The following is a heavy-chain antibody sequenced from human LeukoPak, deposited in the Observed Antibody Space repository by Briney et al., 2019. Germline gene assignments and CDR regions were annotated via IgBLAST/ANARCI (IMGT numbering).Heavy chain of an antibody. CDR1: GFTFGDYA. J-gene: IGHJ4*02. CDR2: IRSKAYGGTT. V-gene: IGHV3-49*03. CDR3: TRRASSYQLDY. D-gene: IGHD6-13*01. Sequence: GGSLRLSCTASGFTFGDYAMSWFRQAPGKGLEWVGFIRSKAYGGTTEYAASVKGRFTISRDDSKNSLYLQMNSLKTEDTAVYYCTRRASSYQLDYWGQGTLVTVSS.